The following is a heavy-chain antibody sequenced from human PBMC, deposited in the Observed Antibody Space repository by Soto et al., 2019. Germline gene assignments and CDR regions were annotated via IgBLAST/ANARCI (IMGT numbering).Heavy chain of an antibody. D-gene: IGHD3-10*01. CDR2: IYYSGST. CDR1: GGSISSGGYY. J-gene: IGHJ4*02. V-gene: IGHV4-31*03. Sequence: QVQLQESGPGLVKPSQTLSLTCTVSGGSISSGGYYWSWIRQHPGKVLEWIGYIYYSGSTYYNTSPKSRVTISVDTSKNQFSLELSSVTAADTAVYYCARELSWFGERVFDYWGQGTLVTVSS. CDR3: ARELSWFGERVFDY.